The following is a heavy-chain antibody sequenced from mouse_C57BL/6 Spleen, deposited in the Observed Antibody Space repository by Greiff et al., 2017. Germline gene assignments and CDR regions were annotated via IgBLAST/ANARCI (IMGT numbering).Heavy chain of an antibody. Sequence: QVQLKESGPELVKPGASVKISCKASGYAFSSSWMNWVKQRPGKGLEWIGRIYPGDGDTNSNGKFKGKATLTAEKSSSTAYMQLSSLTSEESAVDFCAKDGVYYYGNSPGYFDYWGQGTTLTVSS. V-gene: IGHV1-82*01. J-gene: IGHJ2*01. CDR3: AKDGVYYYGNSPGYFDY. CDR1: GYAFSSSW. D-gene: IGHD1-1*01. CDR2: IYPGDGDT.